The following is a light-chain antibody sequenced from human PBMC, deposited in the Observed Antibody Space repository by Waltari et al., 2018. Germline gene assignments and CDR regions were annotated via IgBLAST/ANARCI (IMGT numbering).Light chain of an antibody. CDR3: QQRSNWPRLT. CDR2: DAS. J-gene: IGKJ4*01. CDR1: QSVSNY. V-gene: IGKV3-11*01. Sequence: EIVLTQSPATLSLSPGERATLSCRASQSVSNYLAWYQPKPGQSPRLLMYDASNRATGIPARFSGIGSGTDFTLTISSLEPEDFAVYYCQQRSNWPRLTFGGGTRVEIK.